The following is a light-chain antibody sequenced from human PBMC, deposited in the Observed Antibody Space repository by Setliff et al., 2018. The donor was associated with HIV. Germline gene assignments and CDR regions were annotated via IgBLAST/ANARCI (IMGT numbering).Light chain of an antibody. J-gene: IGLJ3*02. CDR1: NIGGRR. V-gene: IGLV3-21*03. CDR2: DDK. Sequence: SYELTQPPSVSVVPGKTARITCEGDNIGGRRVHWHQQKPGQAPVLVVHDDKNRPSGIPDRFFGFNSGGTVTLTISRVEAGDEADYYCQVLDSSTDRRWVFGGGTKVTVL. CDR3: QVLDSSTDRRWV.